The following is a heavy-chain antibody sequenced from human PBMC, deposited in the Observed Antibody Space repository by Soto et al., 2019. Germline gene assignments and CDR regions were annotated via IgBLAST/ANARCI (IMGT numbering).Heavy chain of an antibody. CDR1: VGSFSGYY. CDR2: INHSGST. V-gene: IGHV4-34*01. J-gene: IGHJ6*02. D-gene: IGHD6-19*01. Sequence: PSETLSLTCAVYVGSFSGYYWSWIRQPPGKGLEWIGEINHSGSTNYNPSLKSRVTISVDTSKNQFSLKLSSVTAADTAVYYCARVPHSSGWYSYYYGMDVWGQGTTVTVSS. CDR3: ARVPHSSGWYSYYYGMDV.